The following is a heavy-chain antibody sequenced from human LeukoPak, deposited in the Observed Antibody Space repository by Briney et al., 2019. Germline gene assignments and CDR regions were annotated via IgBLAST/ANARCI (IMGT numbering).Heavy chain of an antibody. CDR2: IYYSGST. CDR3: ARTVGAPGGYYYGMDV. V-gene: IGHV4-39*07. Sequence: SETLSLTCTVSGGSISSSSYYWGWIRQPPGKGLEWIGSIYYSGSTYDNPSLKSRVTISVDTSKNQFSLKLSSVTAADTAVYYCARTVGAPGGYYYGMDVWGQGTTVTVSS. CDR1: GGSISSSSYY. D-gene: IGHD1-26*01. J-gene: IGHJ6*02.